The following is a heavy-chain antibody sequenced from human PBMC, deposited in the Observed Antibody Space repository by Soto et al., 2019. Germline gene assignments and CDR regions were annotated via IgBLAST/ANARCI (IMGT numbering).Heavy chain of an antibody. CDR3: ATDSMSQLLTPSVGYGMDV. CDR2: IYDSWST. Sequence: SETLSLTCTVSGASIRSTDYYWGWIRQPPGRGLEWIGSIYDSWSTYYNPSLKSRVTISVDTSKNQFSLKLSSVTAADTAVYYCATDSMSQLLTPSVGYGMDVWGQGTTVTVSS. J-gene: IGHJ6*02. V-gene: IGHV4-39*01. CDR1: GASIRSTDYY. D-gene: IGHD2-2*01.